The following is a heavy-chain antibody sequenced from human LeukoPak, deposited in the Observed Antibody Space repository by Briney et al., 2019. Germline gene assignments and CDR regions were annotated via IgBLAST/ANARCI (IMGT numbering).Heavy chain of an antibody. CDR1: GSTFSSYA. J-gene: IGHJ3*02. CDR3: AKDLGSSYVCRAFDI. V-gene: IGHV3-23*01. CDR2: ISGSGGST. D-gene: IGHD3-16*01. Sequence: GGSLRLSCAASGSTFSSYAMSWVRQAPGKGLEWVSAISGSGGSTYYADSVKGRFTTSRDNSKNTLYLQMNSLRAEDTAVYYCAKDLGSSYVCRAFDIWGQGTMVTVSS.